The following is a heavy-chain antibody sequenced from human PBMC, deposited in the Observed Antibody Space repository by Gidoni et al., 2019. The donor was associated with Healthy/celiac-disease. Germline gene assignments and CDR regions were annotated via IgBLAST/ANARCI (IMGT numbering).Heavy chain of an antibody. V-gene: IGHV3-33*01. Sequence: QVQLVESGGGVVQPGRSLRLSRAASGFTFSSYGMHWVRQAPGKGLAWVAVIWYDGSNKYYAESVKGRFTISRDNSKNTLYLQMNSLRAEDTAVYYCARDRQGNYFDYWGQGTLVTVSS. D-gene: IGHD3-10*01. CDR2: IWYDGSNK. J-gene: IGHJ4*02. CDR3: ARDRQGNYFDY. CDR1: GFTFSSYG.